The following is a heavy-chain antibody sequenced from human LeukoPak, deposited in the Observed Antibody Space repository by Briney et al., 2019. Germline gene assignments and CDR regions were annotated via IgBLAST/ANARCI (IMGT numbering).Heavy chain of an antibody. CDR1: GFIFSNYA. Sequence: GGSLRLSCTGFIFSNYAVSWVRHAPGKGLERVSAVSGDGVRTFYADSVKGRFTISRDNSMSTLSLQMNSLRAEDTAVYYCAKEQDNQLLLSHFDYWGQGILVTVSS. CDR3: AKEQDNQLLLSHFDY. D-gene: IGHD2-2*01. CDR2: VSGDGVRT. J-gene: IGHJ4*02. V-gene: IGHV3-23*01.